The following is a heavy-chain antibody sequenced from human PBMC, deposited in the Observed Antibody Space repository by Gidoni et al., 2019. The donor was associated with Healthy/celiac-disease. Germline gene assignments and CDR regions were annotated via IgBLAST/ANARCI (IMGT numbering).Heavy chain of an antibody. D-gene: IGHD6-13*01. Sequence: EVQLLESGGCLVQPGGSLRLSCAASGFTFSSYAIGWVRQAPGKGLEWVSAISGSGGSTYYADSVKGRFTISRDNSKNTLYLQMNSLRAEDTAVYYCAKASSSWNWYFDLWGRGTLVTVSS. CDR2: ISGSGGST. J-gene: IGHJ2*01. V-gene: IGHV3-23*01. CDR1: GFTFSSYA. CDR3: AKASSSWNWYFDL.